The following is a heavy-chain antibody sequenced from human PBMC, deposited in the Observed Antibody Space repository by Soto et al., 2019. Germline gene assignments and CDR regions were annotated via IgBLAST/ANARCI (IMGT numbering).Heavy chain of an antibody. CDR1: GGSFSGYY. D-gene: IGHD1-1*01. J-gene: IGHJ4*02. CDR2: INHSGST. V-gene: IGHV4-34*01. Sequence: SETLSLTCAVYGGSFSGYYWSWIRQPPGKGLEWIGEINHSGSTNYNPSLKSRVTISVDTSKNQFSLKLSSVTAADTAVYYCARFAGTTNARFDYWGQGTLVTVSS. CDR3: ARFAGTTNARFDY.